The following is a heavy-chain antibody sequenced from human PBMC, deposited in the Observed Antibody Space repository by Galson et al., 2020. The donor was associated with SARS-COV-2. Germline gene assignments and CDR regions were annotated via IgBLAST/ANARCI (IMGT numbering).Heavy chain of an antibody. J-gene: IGHJ6*03. CDR2: IIPIFGTA. Sequence: VKVSCKASGGTFSSYAISWVRQAPGQGLEWMGGIIPIFGTANYAQKFQGRVTITADESTSTAYMELSSLRSEDTAVYYCARAGYYYGSGRSRYYYYYMDVWGKGTTVTVSS. CDR1: GGTFSSYA. D-gene: IGHD3-10*01. CDR3: ARAGYYYGSGRSRYYYYYMDV. V-gene: IGHV1-69*01.